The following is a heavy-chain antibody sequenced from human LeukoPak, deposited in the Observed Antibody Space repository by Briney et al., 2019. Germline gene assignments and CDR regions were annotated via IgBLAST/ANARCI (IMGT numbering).Heavy chain of an antibody. D-gene: IGHD6-6*01. Sequence: SETLSLTCTVSGGSISSSSYYWGWIRQPPGKGLEWIGSIYYSGSTYYNPSLESRVTISVDTSKNQFSLKLSSVTAADTAVYYCARSYGYSSSPPNWFDPWGQGTLVTVSS. V-gene: IGHV4-39*07. J-gene: IGHJ5*02. CDR2: IYYSGST. CDR3: ARSYGYSSSPPNWFDP. CDR1: GGSISSSSYY.